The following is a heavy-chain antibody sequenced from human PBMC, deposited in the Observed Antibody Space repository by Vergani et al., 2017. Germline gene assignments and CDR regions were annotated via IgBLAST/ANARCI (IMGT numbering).Heavy chain of an antibody. Sequence: EVQLVESGGGLVQPGKSLRLSCAASGFTFDDYAMHWVRQAPGKGLEWVSGISWNSGTIGYADSVKGRFTISRDNAKNSLYLQMNSRRAEDTALYYCAKDHGPWGYSGDDGGPFDYWGQGTLVTVSS. CDR3: AKDHGPWGYSGDDGGPFDY. V-gene: IGHV3-9*01. CDR1: GFTFDDYA. D-gene: IGHD5-12*01. CDR2: ISWNSGTI. J-gene: IGHJ4*02.